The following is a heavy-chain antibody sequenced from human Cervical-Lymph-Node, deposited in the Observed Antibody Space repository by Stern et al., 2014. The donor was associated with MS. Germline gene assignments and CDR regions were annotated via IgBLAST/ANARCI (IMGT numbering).Heavy chain of an antibody. CDR2: ISPHTGGA. Sequence: QVQLMQSGAEVKKPGASVKVSCKASGYSFTDFNTRWVRQAPGQGLEWMGRISPHTGGAKYAQKFQGRVTMTRDTSITTAYMELDRLTSDDTAVYYCATDGGSSFQMDVWGQGTTVTVSS. CDR1: GYSFTDFN. CDR3: ATDGGSSFQMDV. D-gene: IGHD6-13*01. J-gene: IGHJ6*02. V-gene: IGHV1-2*06.